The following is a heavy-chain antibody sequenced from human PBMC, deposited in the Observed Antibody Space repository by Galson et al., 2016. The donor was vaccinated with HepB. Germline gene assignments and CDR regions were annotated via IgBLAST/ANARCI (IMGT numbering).Heavy chain of an antibody. J-gene: IGHJ4*02. V-gene: IGHV1-3*01. CDR3: ARDLTDASYYTMDV. CDR2: INADNGDT. D-gene: IGHD1-26*01. CDR1: GYTFTNYA. Sequence: SVKVSCKASGYTFTNYAIHWVRQAPGQRLEWMGWINADNGDTKFSQRFQGRVTITRDTSANTAYMDLSSLRSEDTAVYYCARDLTDASYYTMDVWGQGTLVTVSS.